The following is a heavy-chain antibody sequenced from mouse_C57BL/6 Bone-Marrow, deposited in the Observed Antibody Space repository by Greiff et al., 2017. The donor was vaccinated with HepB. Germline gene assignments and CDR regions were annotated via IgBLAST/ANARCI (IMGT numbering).Heavy chain of an antibody. D-gene: IGHD2-2*01. Sequence: EVMLVESGGGLVQPKGSLKLSCAASGFTFNTYAMHWVRQAPGKGLEWVARIRSKSSNYATYYDDSGKDRVTISRDDSQSMLYLQMNNLKTEDTAMYYCVREAPSTMVTTGGFDYWGQGTTLTVSS. CDR3: VREAPSTMVTTGGFDY. CDR1: GFTFNTYA. J-gene: IGHJ2*01. CDR2: IRSKSSNYAT. V-gene: IGHV10-3*01.